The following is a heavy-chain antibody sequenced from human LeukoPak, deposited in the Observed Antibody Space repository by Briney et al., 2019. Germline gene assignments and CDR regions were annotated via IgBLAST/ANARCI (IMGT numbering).Heavy chain of an antibody. CDR3: ARVLLAAASHDFDY. Sequence: KPSETLSLTCTVSGGSISSSSYYWGWIRQPPGKGLEWIGSIYYSGSTYYNPSLKSRVTISVDTSKNQFSLKLSSVTAADTAVYYCARVLLAAASHDFDYWGQGTLVTVSS. J-gene: IGHJ4*02. CDR1: GGSISSSSYY. V-gene: IGHV4-39*07. D-gene: IGHD6-13*01. CDR2: IYYSGST.